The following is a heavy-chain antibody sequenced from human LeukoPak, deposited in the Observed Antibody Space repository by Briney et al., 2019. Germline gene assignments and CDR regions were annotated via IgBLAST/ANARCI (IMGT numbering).Heavy chain of an antibody. CDR3: ARETSQKGAHYMDV. D-gene: IGHD3-16*01. V-gene: IGHV4-39*07. CDR1: GGSISSSSYY. CDR2: IYYSGST. J-gene: IGHJ6*03. Sequence: SETLSLTCTVSGGSISSSSYYWGWSRQPPGTGLEWIGSIYYSGSTYYNPSPKSRVTISVDTSKNQFSLKLSSVTAADTAVYYCARETSQKGAHYMDVWGKGTTVTISS.